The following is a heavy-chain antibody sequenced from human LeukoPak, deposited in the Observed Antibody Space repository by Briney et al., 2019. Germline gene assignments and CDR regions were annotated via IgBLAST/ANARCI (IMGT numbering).Heavy chain of an antibody. CDR2: LNSDGITT. J-gene: IGHJ4*02. V-gene: IGHV3-74*01. CDR3: ARGSGYSVLDY. CDR1: GFSFSKYW. Sequence: PGGSLRLSCAASGFSFSKYWMHWGRQAPGKGLVWVSRLNSDGITTIYADSVKGRFTISRDNAKNTLYLQMNSLTGEDTAVYYCARGSGYSVLDYWGQGTLVTVSS. D-gene: IGHD3-3*01.